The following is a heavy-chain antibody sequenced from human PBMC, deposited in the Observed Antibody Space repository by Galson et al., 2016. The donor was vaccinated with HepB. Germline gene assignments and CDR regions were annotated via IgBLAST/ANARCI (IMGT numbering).Heavy chain of an antibody. CDR2: IDLQDSYT. CDR3: ARIPTSGWYSDY. V-gene: IGHV5-10-1*01. D-gene: IGHD6-19*01. J-gene: IGHJ4*02. Sequence: QSGAEVKKPGETLRISCKASGYTFTNYWISWVRQVSGKGLEYMGRIDLQDSYTDYSPSFKSHVTISGDTSINTVYLQWSSLEASDTAKYFCARIPTSGWYSDYWGQGTLVTVSS. CDR1: GYTFTNYW.